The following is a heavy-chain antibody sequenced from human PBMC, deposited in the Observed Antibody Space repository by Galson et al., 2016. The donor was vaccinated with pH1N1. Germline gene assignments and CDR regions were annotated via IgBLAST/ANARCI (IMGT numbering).Heavy chain of an antibody. CDR2: INWNGGST. CDR1: GFTFDDYG. V-gene: IGHV3-20*04. Sequence: SLRLSCAASGFTFDDYGMSWVRRAPGKGLEWVSGINWNGGSTGYADSAKGRFAISRDNAKNSLYLQMNSLRAEDTALYYCARERGPGYHYYMDVWGKGTTVTVSS. J-gene: IGHJ6*03. CDR3: ARERGPGYHYYMDV.